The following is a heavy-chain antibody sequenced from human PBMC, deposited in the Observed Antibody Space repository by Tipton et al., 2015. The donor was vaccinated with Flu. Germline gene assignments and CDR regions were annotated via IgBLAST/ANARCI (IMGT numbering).Heavy chain of an antibody. J-gene: IGHJ5*02. D-gene: IGHD2-21*02. CDR1: GYSIRSSNYY. Sequence: TLSLTCVVSGYSIRSSNYYWGWIRQPPGKGVEWIGNTFHSGNTYHNPSLKSRVTISVDTSKNQFSLKLSSVTAADTAVYYCARHGPQGGDPNWFDPWGQGTLITVSS. CDR2: TFHSGNT. CDR3: ARHGPQGGDPNWFDP. V-gene: IGHV4-39*01.